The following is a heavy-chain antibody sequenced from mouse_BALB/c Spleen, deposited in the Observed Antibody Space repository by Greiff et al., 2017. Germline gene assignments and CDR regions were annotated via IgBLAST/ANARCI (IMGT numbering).Heavy chain of an antibody. Sequence: EVQVVESGGGLVQPGGSLKLSCAASGFTFSSYTMSWVRQTPEKRLEWVAYISNGGGSTYYPDTVKGRFTISRDNAKNTLYLQMSSLKSEDTAMYYCARRYSPGCMDYWGQGTSVTVSS. CDR3: ARRYSPGCMDY. V-gene: IGHV5-12-2*01. CDR2: ISNGGGST. J-gene: IGHJ4*01. CDR1: GFTFSSYT.